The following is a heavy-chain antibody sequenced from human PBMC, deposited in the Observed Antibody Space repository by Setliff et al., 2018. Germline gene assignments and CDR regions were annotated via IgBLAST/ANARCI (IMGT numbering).Heavy chain of an antibody. J-gene: IGHJ3*02. CDR1: GYTFTSYY. CDR2: INPSGGFT. Sequence: GASVKVSCKASGYTFTSYYMHWVRQAPGQGLEWMGIINPSGGFTSYAQKFQGRVTMTRDTSTSTVYMELSSLRSEDTAVYYCARVFYHGRPFDIWGQGTMVTVSS. D-gene: IGHD2-2*01. V-gene: IGHV1-46*01. CDR3: ARVFYHGRPFDI.